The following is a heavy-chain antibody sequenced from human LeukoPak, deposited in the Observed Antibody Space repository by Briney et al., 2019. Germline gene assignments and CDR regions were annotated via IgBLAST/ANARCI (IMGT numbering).Heavy chain of an antibody. CDR2: PYSGGET. Sequence: GGSLRLSCAASGFTVSTNFLSWVRQAPGKALEWVSIPYSGGETYYADSVKGRFAISRDNSKNTLYLQMNSLRAEDTAVYYCARPPGLAGHYSYFYGVDVWGQGTTVTVSS. D-gene: IGHD6-19*01. J-gene: IGHJ6*02. V-gene: IGHV3-66*04. CDR3: ARPPGLAGHYSYFYGVDV. CDR1: GFTVSTNF.